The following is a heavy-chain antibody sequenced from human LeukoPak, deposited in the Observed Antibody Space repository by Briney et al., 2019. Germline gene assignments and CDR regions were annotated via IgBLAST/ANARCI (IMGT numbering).Heavy chain of an antibody. Sequence: GASVTVSCKASGYTFTSYAMHWVRQAPGQRLEWMGWINAGNGNTKYSQKFQGRVTITRDTSASTAYMELSSLRSEDTAVYYCARAPRGPDAFDIWGQGTMVTVSS. CDR3: ARAPRGPDAFDI. J-gene: IGHJ3*02. CDR1: GYTFTSYA. V-gene: IGHV1-3*01. CDR2: INAGNGNT. D-gene: IGHD3/OR15-3a*01.